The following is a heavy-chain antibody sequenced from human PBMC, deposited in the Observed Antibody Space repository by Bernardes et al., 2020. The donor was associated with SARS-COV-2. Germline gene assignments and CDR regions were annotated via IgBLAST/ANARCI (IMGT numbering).Heavy chain of an antibody. CDR1: GGTFISYP. Sequence: SVKVSCMASGGTFISYPFSWVRQAPGQGLEWVGGIIPFFGTTNYAQNFQGRVTITADESTSTACMELSSLRSEDTAVYYCARGTETAMDPYYFEYWGQGTLVTVSS. D-gene: IGHD5-18*01. J-gene: IGHJ4*02. CDR2: IIPFFGTT. CDR3: ARGTETAMDPYYFEY. V-gene: IGHV1-69*13.